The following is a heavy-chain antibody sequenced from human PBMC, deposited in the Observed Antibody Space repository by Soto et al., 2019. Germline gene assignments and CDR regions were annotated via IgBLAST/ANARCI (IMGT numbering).Heavy chain of an antibody. CDR2: INHDSGTI. CDR1: GFTFSRYA. D-gene: IGHD5-12*01. J-gene: IGHJ5*02. CDR3: ARDRGYTGYDFAH. V-gene: IGHV3-48*01. Sequence: EVQLVESGGGLVQPGGSLRLSCAASGFTFSRYAMNWVRQAPGKGLEWVSYINHDSGTIYYADSVKGRFTISRDNANNLLSLQMNSLRAEDTAVYYCARDRGYTGYDFAHWGQGTLVTVSS.